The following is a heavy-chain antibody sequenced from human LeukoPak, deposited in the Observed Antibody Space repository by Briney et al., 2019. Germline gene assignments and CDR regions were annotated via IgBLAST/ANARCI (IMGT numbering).Heavy chain of an antibody. CDR2: IYHSGST. V-gene: IGHV4-4*02. CDR3: ARGPVVSLYYYYGMDV. CDR1: GGSISSSNW. Sequence: SGTLSLTCAVSGGSISSSNWWSWVRQPPGKGLEWIGEIYHSGSTNYNPSLKSRVTISVDKSKNQFSLKLSSVTAADTAVYYCARGPVVSLYYYYGMDVWGQGTTVTVSS. D-gene: IGHD3-22*01. J-gene: IGHJ6*02.